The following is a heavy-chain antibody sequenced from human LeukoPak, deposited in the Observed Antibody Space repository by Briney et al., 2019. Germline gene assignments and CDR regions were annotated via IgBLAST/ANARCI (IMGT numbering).Heavy chain of an antibody. CDR1: GGSISSGDYY. V-gene: IGHV4-30-4*08. CDR3: ARALDDYGGNSVRMAFDY. CDR2: IYYSGST. Sequence: SETLSLTCTVSGGSISSGDYYWSWIRRPPGKGLEWIGYIYYSGSTYYNPSLKSRVTISVDTSKNQFSLKLSSVTAADTAVYYCARALDDYGGNSVRMAFDYWGQGTLVTVSS. J-gene: IGHJ4*02. D-gene: IGHD4-23*01.